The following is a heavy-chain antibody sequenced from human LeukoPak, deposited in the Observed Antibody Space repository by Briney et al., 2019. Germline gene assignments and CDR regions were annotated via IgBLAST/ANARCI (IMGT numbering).Heavy chain of an antibody. Sequence: SETLSLTCTVSGGSISGYYWRWIRRPPGKGLEWIAYIYDSGSTNYNPSLKSRVTISVDTSKNQFSLRLSSVTAADTAVYYCARDLSDYVWGIMSDYWGQGTLVTVSS. J-gene: IGHJ4*02. CDR1: GGSISGYY. D-gene: IGHD3-16*01. CDR3: ARDLSDYVWGIMSDY. V-gene: IGHV4-59*12. CDR2: IYDSGST.